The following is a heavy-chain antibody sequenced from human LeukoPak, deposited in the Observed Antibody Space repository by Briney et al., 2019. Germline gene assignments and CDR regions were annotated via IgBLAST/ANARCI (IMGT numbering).Heavy chain of an antibody. CDR2: IWYDGSKK. CDR1: GFTFRLYA. D-gene: IGHD5-18*01. Sequence: PGGSLTLSLAASGFTFRLYAIHWVRQAPGKGLEWVALIWYDGSKKYYADSVEGRFTISRDNSKNTLYLQMNSLRADDAAVYYCARDIGRGYSYGPFDYWGQEARLTVSS. V-gene: IGHV3-33*01. CDR3: ARDIGRGYSYGPFDY. J-gene: IGHJ4*02.